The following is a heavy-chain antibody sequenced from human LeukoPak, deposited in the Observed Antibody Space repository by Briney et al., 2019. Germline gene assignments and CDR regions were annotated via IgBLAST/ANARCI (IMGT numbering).Heavy chain of an antibody. V-gene: IGHV3-7*01. CDR1: GFTFSSHW. CDR3: ASSGSYSFSDY. CDR2: IKQGGSEK. J-gene: IGHJ4*02. D-gene: IGHD1-26*01. Sequence: GGSLRLSCAASGFTFSSHWMTWVRQAPGKGLEWVANIKQGGSEKYYVESVKGRFTISRDNAKNSLYLQMNSLRVEDTAVYYCASSGSYSFSDYWGQGTLVTVSS.